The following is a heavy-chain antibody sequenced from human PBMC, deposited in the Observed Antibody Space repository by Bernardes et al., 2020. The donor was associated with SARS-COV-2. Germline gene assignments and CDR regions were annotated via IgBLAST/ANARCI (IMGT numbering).Heavy chain of an antibody. V-gene: IGHV4-38-2*02. CDR3: AREAGDSSSSLDP. D-gene: IGHD6-6*01. CDR2: ISHTGST. CDR1: AYSIRSGYY. J-gene: IGHJ5*02. Sequence: SNTLQPICAFSAYSIRSGYYWGWIRRPPGKGLEWIGSISHTGSTYYNPSLKSRVTISVDTSKNHLSLTVSSVTAADTAVYYCAREAGDSSSSLDPWGQGALVTVSS.